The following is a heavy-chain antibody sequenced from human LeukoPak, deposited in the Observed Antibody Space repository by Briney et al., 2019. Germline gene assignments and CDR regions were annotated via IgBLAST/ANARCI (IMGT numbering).Heavy chain of an antibody. J-gene: IGHJ4*02. CDR1: GYTFTANH. CDR2: NSNGGGT. CDR3: ARGFGSSWFDY. Sequence: ASVTVSFKASGYTFTANHIHWMRQAPGQGLEWMGWNSNGGGTKYAPKFQGRVTMTRDTAISTAYMELSTLRFDDTAVYYCARGFGSSWFDYWGQGSLVTVSS. V-gene: IGHV1-2*02. D-gene: IGHD6-13*01.